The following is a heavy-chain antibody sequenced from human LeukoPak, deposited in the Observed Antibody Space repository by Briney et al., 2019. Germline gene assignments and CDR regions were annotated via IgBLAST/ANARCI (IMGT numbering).Heavy chain of an antibody. Sequence: ASVKVSCRASGYTFTGYYMHSVRQAPAQGVEWMGWINPNSGGTNYAQKIQGRVTMTRDTSISTAYMELSRLRSDDTAVYYCARVLSPSVVVVAATLIYWGQGTLVTVSS. CDR2: INPNSGGT. CDR3: ARVLSPSVVVVAATLIY. CDR1: GYTFTGYY. D-gene: IGHD2-15*01. V-gene: IGHV1-2*02. J-gene: IGHJ4*02.